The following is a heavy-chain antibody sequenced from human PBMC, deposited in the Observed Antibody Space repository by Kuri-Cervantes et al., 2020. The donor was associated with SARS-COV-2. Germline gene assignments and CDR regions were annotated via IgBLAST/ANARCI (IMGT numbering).Heavy chain of an antibody. Sequence: SETLSLTCTVSGGSISSHYWSWIRQPAGKGLEWIGRYYNSGNTNYSPSLKSRVTMSLDTSKNQFSLKLSSVTAADTAVYFCARNGIPSRAIFIDSWGRGTLVTVSS. CDR1: GGSISSHY. V-gene: IGHV4-4*07. CDR3: ARNGIPSRAIFIDS. D-gene: IGHD5-18*01. J-gene: IGHJ5*01. CDR2: YYNSGNT.